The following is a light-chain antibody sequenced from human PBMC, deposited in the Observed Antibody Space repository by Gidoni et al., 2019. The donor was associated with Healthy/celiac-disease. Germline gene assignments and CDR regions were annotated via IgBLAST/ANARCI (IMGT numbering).Light chain of an antibody. J-gene: IGLJ1*01. Sequence: QSALTQPASVSGSPGQSLPISCTGTSSDVGGYNYVSWYQQHPGKAPKLMIYEVSNRPSGVPDRFSGSKSGNTASLTISGLQAEDEADYYCSSYTSSSTLPYVFGTGTKVTVL. CDR1: SSDVGGYNY. V-gene: IGLV2-14*01. CDR3: SSYTSSSTLPYV. CDR2: EVS.